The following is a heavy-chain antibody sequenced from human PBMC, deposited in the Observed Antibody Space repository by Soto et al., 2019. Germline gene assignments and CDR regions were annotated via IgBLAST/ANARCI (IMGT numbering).Heavy chain of an antibody. J-gene: IGHJ4*02. D-gene: IGHD3-9*01. CDR2: IHYSGST. Sequence: SQTLSLTCTVSGGSVSSGSYYWSWIRQSPGKGLEWIGDIHYSGSTNYNPSLKSRVTISVDTSKNQFSLKLSSVTAADTAVYYCARDSFLTYYFDYWGQGTLVTVSS. CDR3: ARDSFLTYYFDY. V-gene: IGHV4-61*01. CDR1: GGSVSSGSYY.